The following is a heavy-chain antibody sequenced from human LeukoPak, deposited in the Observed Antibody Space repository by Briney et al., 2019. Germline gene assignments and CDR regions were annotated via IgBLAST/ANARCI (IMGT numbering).Heavy chain of an antibody. V-gene: IGHV4-38-2*01. J-gene: IGHJ5*02. CDR3: ARLTPGKNWFDP. D-gene: IGHD3-10*01. CDR1: GYSINSAYY. Sequence: SETLSLTCAVSGYSINSAYYWGWIRQPPGKGLEWIASMYHSGITYYNSSLKSRATISVDTSKNQFSLKLNSETAADTSVYYCARLTPGKNWFDPWGHGTLVTVSS. CDR2: MYHSGIT.